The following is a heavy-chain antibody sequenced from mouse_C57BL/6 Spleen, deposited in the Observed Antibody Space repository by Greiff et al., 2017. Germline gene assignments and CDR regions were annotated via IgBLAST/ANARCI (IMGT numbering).Heavy chain of an antibody. CDR1: GFSLTSYG. V-gene: IGHV2-2*01. CDR3: ATNYYGSSYFAY. J-gene: IGHJ3*01. CDR2: IWSGGST. Sequence: QVQLKQSGPGLVQPSQSLSITCTVSGFSLTSYGVHWVRQSPGKGLEWLGAIWSGGSTDYNAAFISRLSISKDNSKSQVFFKMNSLQADDTAIYYCATNYYGSSYFAYWGQGTLVTVSA. D-gene: IGHD1-1*01.